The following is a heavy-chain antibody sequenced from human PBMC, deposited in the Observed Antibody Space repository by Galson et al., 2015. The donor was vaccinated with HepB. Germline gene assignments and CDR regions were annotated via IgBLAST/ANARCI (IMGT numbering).Heavy chain of an antibody. J-gene: IGHJ4*02. Sequence: SLRLSCAASGFTFSSYGMHWVRQAPGKGLEWVAVISYDGSNKYYADSVKGRFTISRDNSKNTLYLQMNSLRAEDTAVYYCAKNKEWVVVSNIDYWGQGTLVTVSS. D-gene: IGHD3-22*01. CDR2: ISYDGSNK. V-gene: IGHV3-30*18. CDR3: AKNKEWVVVSNIDY. CDR1: GFTFSSYG.